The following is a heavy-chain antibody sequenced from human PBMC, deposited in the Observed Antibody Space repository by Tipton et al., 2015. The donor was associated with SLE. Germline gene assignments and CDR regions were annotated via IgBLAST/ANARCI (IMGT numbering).Heavy chain of an antibody. V-gene: IGHV1-69*06. J-gene: IGHJ3*02. CDR2: IIPIFGTA. D-gene: IGHD6-13*01. CDR3: ARSSSSWNGGAFDI. Sequence: QLVQSGAEVKKPGSSVKVSCKASGGTFSSYAISWVRQAPGQGLEWMGGIIPIFGTANYAQKFQGRVTMTTDTSTSTAYMELRSLRSDDTAVYYCARSSSSWNGGAFDIWGQGTMVTVSS. CDR1: GGTFSSYA.